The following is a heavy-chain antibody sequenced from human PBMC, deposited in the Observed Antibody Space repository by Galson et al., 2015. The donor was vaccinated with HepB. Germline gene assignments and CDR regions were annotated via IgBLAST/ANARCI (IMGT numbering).Heavy chain of an antibody. Sequence: SLRLSCAASVFNFRTYGMSWVRQASGKGLQWVSTINDSGGNTHYADSVKGRFTISRDNSKNTLYLHMNSLRAEDTAVYYCAKDAGGTDSGPFEYWGQGTLVTVCS. V-gene: IGHV3-23*01. CDR3: AKDAGGTDSGPFEY. J-gene: IGHJ4*02. D-gene: IGHD1-26*01. CDR1: VFNFRTYG. CDR2: INDSGGNT.